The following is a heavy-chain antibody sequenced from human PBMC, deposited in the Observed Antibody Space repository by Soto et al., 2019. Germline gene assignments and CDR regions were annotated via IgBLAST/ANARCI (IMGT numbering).Heavy chain of an antibody. Sequence: GGSLRLSCAASGFTFSSYGMHWVRQAPGKGLEWVAVISYDGSNKYYADSVKGRFTISRDNSKNTLYLQMNSLRAEDTAVYYCAKVPIAVAGTPEYYFDYWGQGTLVTVSS. D-gene: IGHD6-19*01. V-gene: IGHV3-30*18. CDR1: GFTFSSYG. CDR3: AKVPIAVAGTPEYYFDY. CDR2: ISYDGSNK. J-gene: IGHJ4*02.